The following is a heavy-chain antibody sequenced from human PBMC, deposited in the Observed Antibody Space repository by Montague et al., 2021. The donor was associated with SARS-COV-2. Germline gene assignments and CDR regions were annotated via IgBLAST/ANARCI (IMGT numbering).Heavy chain of an antibody. CDR2: INSDGSST. CDR3: ARDIVAPYYFDY. Sequence: FLSLSFSASGFTFSSYWMHWVRQAPGKGLVWVSRINSDGSSTSYADSVKGRFTISRDNAKNTLYLQMNSLRAEDTAVYYCARDIVAPYYFDYWGQGTLVTVSS. CDR1: GFTFSSYW. J-gene: IGHJ4*02. V-gene: IGHV3-74*01. D-gene: IGHD5-12*01.